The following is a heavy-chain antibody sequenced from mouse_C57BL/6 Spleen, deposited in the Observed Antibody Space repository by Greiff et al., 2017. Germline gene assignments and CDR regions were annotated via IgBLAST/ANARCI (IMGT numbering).Heavy chain of an antibody. D-gene: IGHD2-5*01. V-gene: IGHV5-9*01. J-gene: IGHJ2*01. CDR1: GFTFSSYT. CDR2: ISGGGGNT. CDR3: ATYYSNYFDY. Sequence: EVQRVESGGGLVKPGGSLKLSCAASGFTFSSYTMSWVRQTPEKRLEWVATISGGGGNTYYPDSVKGRFTISRDNAKNTLYLHMSSLRSEDTALYYSATYYSNYFDYWGQGTTLTVSS.